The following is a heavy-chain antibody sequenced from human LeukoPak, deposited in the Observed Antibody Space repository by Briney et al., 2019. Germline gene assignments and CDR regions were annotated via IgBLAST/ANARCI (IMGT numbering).Heavy chain of an antibody. D-gene: IGHD3-10*01. J-gene: IGHJ6*02. CDR1: AGAVSSDY. V-gene: IGHV4-59*02. Sequence: PSETLSLTCSLSAGAVSSDYWSWIRQPPGKRLEGIGYIHHSGSTYYNPSLESRVTMSVDTSKTLLSLKLTSVPAADPAVYYCARDSLWFGEAYGMDVWGQGTTVIVSS. CDR2: IHHSGST. CDR3: ARDSLWFGEAYGMDV.